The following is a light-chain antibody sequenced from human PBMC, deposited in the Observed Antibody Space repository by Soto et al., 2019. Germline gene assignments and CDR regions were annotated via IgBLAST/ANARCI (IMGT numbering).Light chain of an antibody. V-gene: IGKV3-15*01. J-gene: IGKJ5*01. Sequence: IVMTQSPATLSVSPGERVTLSCRVSQSVDSNFAWYQQRPGQAPRLLIYGASTRATDVPARFSASGSGTDFTLTISSLQSEDFVVYYCQQYNTWPITFGQGTRLE. CDR3: QQYNTWPIT. CDR1: QSVDSN. CDR2: GAS.